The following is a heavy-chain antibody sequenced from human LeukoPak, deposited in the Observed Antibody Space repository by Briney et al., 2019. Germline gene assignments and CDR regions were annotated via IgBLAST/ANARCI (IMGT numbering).Heavy chain of an antibody. CDR1: GSTFTSHS. J-gene: IGHJ4*02. CDR2: ITTNTGNP. D-gene: IGHD5-24*01. CDR3: ARDASTIRFDY. Sequence: ASVNVSCKASGSTFTSHSINWLRQAPGQGLEWMGWITTNTGNPTYAQGFTGRFVFSLDTSVSTAYLQISSLKAEDTAVYYCARDASTIRFDYWGQGTLVTVSS. V-gene: IGHV7-4-1*02.